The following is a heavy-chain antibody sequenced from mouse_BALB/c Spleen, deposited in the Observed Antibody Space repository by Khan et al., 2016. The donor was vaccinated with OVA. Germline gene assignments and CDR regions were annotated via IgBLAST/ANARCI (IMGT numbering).Heavy chain of an antibody. D-gene: IGHD3-2*01. CDR3: TRRGTARATLWFAY. CDR2: INPCNGGT. V-gene: IGHV1S81*02. J-gene: IGHJ3*01. CDR1: GYTFTSYY. Sequence: QVQLQQSGPELVKPGASVSFSCTASGYTFTSYYMYWLKQRLGQGLVWIVEINPCNGGTNFNAKFKSKATLTVDTSSSPAYMQLSSLTSEDSAVYYGTRRGTARATLWFAYWGQGTLVTVSA.